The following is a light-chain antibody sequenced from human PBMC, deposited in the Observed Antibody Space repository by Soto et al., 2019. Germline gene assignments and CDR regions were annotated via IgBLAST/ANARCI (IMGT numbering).Light chain of an antibody. V-gene: IGKV1-12*01. CDR1: EGITSR. J-gene: IGKJ5*01. CDR2: EAS. Sequence: DIQITQSPSSVSASVGDRVTITGRASEGITSRLAWYQQKPGNAPKLLIYEASSLQSGVPSRISGSGSGTDFTLTISSLQPEDFATYYCQQANSFPITFGQGTLLEV. CDR3: QQANSFPIT.